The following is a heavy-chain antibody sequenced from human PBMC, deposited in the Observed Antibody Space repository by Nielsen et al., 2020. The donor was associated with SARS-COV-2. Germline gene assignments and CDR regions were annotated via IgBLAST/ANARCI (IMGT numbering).Heavy chain of an antibody. V-gene: IGHV1-2*06. D-gene: IGHD3/OR15-3a*01. J-gene: IGHJ6*02. CDR2: INPNSGDT. Sequence: ASVKVSCKAVGYTFSNYYLHWVRQAPGQGLEWMGRINPNSGDTNYAQKFQGRVTMTRDTSISTAYMELSRVRSDDTAVYYCARARATIFGLVMSYGMDVWGQGTTVAVSS. CDR3: ARARATIFGLVMSYGMDV. CDR1: GYTFSNYY.